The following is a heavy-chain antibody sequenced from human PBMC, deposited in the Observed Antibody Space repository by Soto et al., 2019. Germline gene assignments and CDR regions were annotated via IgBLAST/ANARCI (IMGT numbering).Heavy chain of an antibody. D-gene: IGHD3-3*01. Sequence: EVQLVQSGAEVKKPGESLQISCKGSGYSFTTYWIGWVRQMPGKGLEWMGFIYPEDSDTRYSPSFQAQVTISADKSIGTXCXHWSSLKAADSAMFYCARRVPVAYVVWIGQENWFYPWGQVSLVTVSS. CDR2: IYPEDSDT. CDR1: GYSFTTYW. J-gene: IGHJ5*02. CDR3: ARRVPVAYVVWIGQENWFYP. V-gene: IGHV5-51*01.